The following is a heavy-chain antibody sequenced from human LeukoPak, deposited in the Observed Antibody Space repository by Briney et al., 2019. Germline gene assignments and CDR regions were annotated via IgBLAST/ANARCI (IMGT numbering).Heavy chain of an antibody. CDR1: GSSISSSSYY. D-gene: IGHD3-22*01. J-gene: IGHJ1*01. Sequence: PSETLSLTCTVSGSSISSSSYYWGWIRQPPGKGLEWVANVKQDGSEKYYVESVKGRFTISRDNAKNSLYLQMNSLRVEDTAIYYCATYSSLNGREFQYWDHGTLVSVSS. CDR3: ATYSSLNGREFQY. CDR2: VKQDGSEK. V-gene: IGHV3-7*01.